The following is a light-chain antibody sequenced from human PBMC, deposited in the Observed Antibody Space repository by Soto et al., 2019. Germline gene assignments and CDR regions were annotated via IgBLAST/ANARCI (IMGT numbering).Light chain of an antibody. Sequence: EIVLTQSPGTLSLSPGERATLSCRASQTVANNYLAWYQQKPGQAPRLLIDDASNRATGVPDGFSGTGSGTDFTLTISRLEPEDFAVYYCHQCATSPLTFGGGTKVEI. CDR3: HQCATSPLT. CDR1: QTVANNY. J-gene: IGKJ4*01. CDR2: DAS. V-gene: IGKV3-20*01.